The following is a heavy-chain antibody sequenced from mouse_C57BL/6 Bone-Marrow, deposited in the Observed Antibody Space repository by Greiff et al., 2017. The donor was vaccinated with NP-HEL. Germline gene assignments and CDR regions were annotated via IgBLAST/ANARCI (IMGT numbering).Heavy chain of an antibody. J-gene: IGHJ4*01. CDR1: GYTFTSYW. V-gene: IGHV1-64*01. CDR2: IHPNSGST. Sequence: VQLQQPGAELVKPGASVKLSCKASGYTFTSYWMHWVKQRPGQGLEWIGMIHPNSGSTNYNEKFKSKATLTVDKSSSTAYMQLSSLTSEDSAVYYCARLGSNYFYYYAMDYWGQGTSVTVSS. CDR3: ARLGSNYFYYYAMDY. D-gene: IGHD2-5*01.